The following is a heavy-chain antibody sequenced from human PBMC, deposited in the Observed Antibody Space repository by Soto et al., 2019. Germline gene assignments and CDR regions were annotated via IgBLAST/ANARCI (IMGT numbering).Heavy chain of an antibody. V-gene: IGHV1-18*01. CDR3: VREPPTQYSSGWYPQVDY. D-gene: IGHD6-19*01. J-gene: IGHJ4*02. CDR1: GYTFTSYG. Sequence: QVQLVQSGAEVKKPGASVKVSCKASGYTFTSYGISWVRQAPGQGLEWMGWISAYNGNTNYAQKLQGRVTMTTDTSTSTAYMELRSLRSDDTAVYYCVREPPTQYSSGWYPQVDYWGQGTLVTVSS. CDR2: ISAYNGNT.